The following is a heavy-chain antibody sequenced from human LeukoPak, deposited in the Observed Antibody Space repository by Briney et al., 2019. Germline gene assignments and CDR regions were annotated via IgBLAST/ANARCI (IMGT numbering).Heavy chain of an antibody. CDR3: ARAFTIFGVVIRYYFDY. CDR1: GGSFSGYY. J-gene: IGHJ4*02. Sequence: SETLSLTCAVYGGSFSGYYWSWIRQPPGKGLEWVGEINHSGSTNYNPSLKSRVTISVDTSKNQFSLKLSSVTAADTAVYYCARAFTIFGVVIRYYFDYWGQGTLVTVSS. D-gene: IGHD3-3*01. CDR2: INHSGST. V-gene: IGHV4-34*01.